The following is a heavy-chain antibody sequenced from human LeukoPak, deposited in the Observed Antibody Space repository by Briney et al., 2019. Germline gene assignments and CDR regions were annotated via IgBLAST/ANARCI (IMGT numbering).Heavy chain of an antibody. CDR2: INSEGSST. J-gene: IGHJ4*02. D-gene: IGHD3-22*01. CDR3: ARDFMTAYYYDSSGYCFDY. CDR1: GFTFSSYW. Sequence: GGSLRLSCAASGFTFSSYWMHWVRQAPGKGLVWVSRINSEGSSTSYADSVKGRFTISRDNAKNTLYLQMNSLRAEDTAVYYCARDFMTAYYYDSSGYCFDYWGQGTLVTVSS. V-gene: IGHV3-74*01.